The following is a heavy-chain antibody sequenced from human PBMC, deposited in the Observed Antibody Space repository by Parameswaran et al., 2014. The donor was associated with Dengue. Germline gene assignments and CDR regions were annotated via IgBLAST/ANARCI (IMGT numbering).Heavy chain of an antibody. D-gene: IGHD2-21*01. CDR3: VRDRDSVRGHGMDV. Sequence: VRQAPGKGLEWIGYIHYTGSTNYSPSLRGRVTISVDTSKSQFSLKLNSMTAADTAVYYCVRDRDSVRGHGMDVWAKDHGHRLL. J-gene: IGHJ6*04. V-gene: IGHV4-59*01. CDR2: IHYTGST.